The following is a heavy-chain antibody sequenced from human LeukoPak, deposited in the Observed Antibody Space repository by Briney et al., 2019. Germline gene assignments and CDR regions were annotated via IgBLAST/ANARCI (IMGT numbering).Heavy chain of an antibody. CDR3: AKDRQWLVLYY. V-gene: IGHV3-23*01. D-gene: IGHD6-19*01. J-gene: IGHJ4*02. CDR2: ISGSGGST. Sequence: GGSLRLSCAASGLTFSSYAMSWVRQAPGKGLEWVSAISGSGGSTYYADSVKGRFTISRDNSKNTLYLQMNSLRAEDTAVYYCAKDRQWLVLYYWGQGTLVTVSS. CDR1: GLTFSSYA.